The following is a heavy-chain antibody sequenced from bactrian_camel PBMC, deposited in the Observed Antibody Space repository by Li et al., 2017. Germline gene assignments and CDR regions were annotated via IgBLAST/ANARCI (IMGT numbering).Heavy chain of an antibody. J-gene: IGHJ4*01. D-gene: IGHD3*01. CDR2: INSGGGST. Sequence: DVQLVESGGGLVQPGGSLRLSCAASGFTFSNYDMSWVRQVPGKELEWVSSINSGGGSTYYGGFVKGRFTISRDNAKNKLYLQLNSLKTEDTAVYFCAADAGTATYCSGFPRGQGTQVTVS. CDR1: GFTFSNYD. V-gene: IGHV3S40*01.